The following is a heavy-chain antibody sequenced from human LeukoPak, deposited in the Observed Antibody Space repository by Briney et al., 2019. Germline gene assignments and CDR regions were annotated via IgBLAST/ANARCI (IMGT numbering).Heavy chain of an antibody. Sequence: GGSLRLSCAASGFTFSSYSMNWVRQAPGKGLEWVSSISSSSSYIYHADSVKGRFTISRDNSKNTLYLQMNSLRAEDTAVYYCATKIIPATAILGVNGDYWGQGTLVTVSS. D-gene: IGHD2-2*02. J-gene: IGHJ4*02. CDR1: GFTFSSYS. V-gene: IGHV3-21*04. CDR2: ISSSSSYI. CDR3: ATKIIPATAILGVNGDY.